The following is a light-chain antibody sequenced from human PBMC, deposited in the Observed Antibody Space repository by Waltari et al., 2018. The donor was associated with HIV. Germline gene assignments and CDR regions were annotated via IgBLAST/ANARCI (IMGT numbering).Light chain of an antibody. Sequence: DIVMTQSPDSLAVSLGERATINCKSSQSVLYSSNNKNYLAWYQQKPGQPPKLLIYWASTRESGVPDRFRGSGSGTDFTLTISSLQAEDVAVYYCQQYYSTLFTFGPGTKVDIK. CDR3: QQYYSTLFT. J-gene: IGKJ3*01. CDR2: WAS. CDR1: QSVLYSSNNKNY. V-gene: IGKV4-1*01.